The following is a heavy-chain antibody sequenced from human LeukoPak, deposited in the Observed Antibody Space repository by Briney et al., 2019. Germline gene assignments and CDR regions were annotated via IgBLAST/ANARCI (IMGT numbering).Heavy chain of an antibody. J-gene: IGHJ4*02. V-gene: IGHV3-48*02. CDR1: VFTFSSYS. D-gene: IGHD6-19*01. Sequence: GGSLRLSCAASVFTFSSYSMNTVRQAPGEGLGWVSYISSSSSTIYYADSVKGRFTISRDNAKNSLYLQMNSLRDEDTAVYYCAREDPYSSGWSFDYWGQGTLVTVSS. CDR2: ISSSSSTI. CDR3: AREDPYSSGWSFDY.